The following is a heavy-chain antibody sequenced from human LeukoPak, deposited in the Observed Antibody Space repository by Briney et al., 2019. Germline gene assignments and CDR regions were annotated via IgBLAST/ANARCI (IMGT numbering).Heavy chain of an antibody. CDR3: ARQVRVRGSGSYSYYYYMDV. V-gene: IGHV4-34*01. CDR2: INHSGST. J-gene: IGHJ6*03. D-gene: IGHD3-10*01. Sequence: SETLSLTCAVYGGSFSGYYWSWLRQPPGKGLEWIGEINHSGSTNYNPSLKSRVTISVDTSKNQFSLTLSSVTAADTAVYYCARQVRVRGSGSYSYYYYMDVWGKGTTVTISS. CDR1: GGSFSGYY.